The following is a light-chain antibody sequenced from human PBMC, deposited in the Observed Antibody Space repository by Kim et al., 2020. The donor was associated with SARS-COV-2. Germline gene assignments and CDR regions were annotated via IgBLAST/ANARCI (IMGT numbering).Light chain of an antibody. CDR2: QDN. V-gene: IGLV3-1*01. CDR1: RLGDKY. CDR3: QAWDSSSWV. Sequence: VSQGQTASITCSGDRLGDKYASWYQQKPGQSPVLVIYQDNKRPSGIPERFSGSNSGNTATLTISGTQAIDEADYYCQAWDSSSWVFGGGTQLTVL. J-gene: IGLJ3*02.